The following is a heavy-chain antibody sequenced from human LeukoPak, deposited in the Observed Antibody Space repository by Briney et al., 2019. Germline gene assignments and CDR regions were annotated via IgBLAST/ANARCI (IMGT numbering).Heavy chain of an antibody. CDR1: GGSISSSY. V-gene: IGHV4-59*01. J-gene: IGHJ4*02. CDR2: IYYSGST. D-gene: IGHD6-13*01. CDR3: ATARRIAAPGYFVY. Sequence: SETLSLTSTVPGGSISSSYWSWIRPRPGKGLEWIGYIYYSGSTNYNPSLTSRVTIPVDTSKNQFSLKLSSVTAADTAVYYCATARRIAAPGYFVYWGQGTLVTVSS.